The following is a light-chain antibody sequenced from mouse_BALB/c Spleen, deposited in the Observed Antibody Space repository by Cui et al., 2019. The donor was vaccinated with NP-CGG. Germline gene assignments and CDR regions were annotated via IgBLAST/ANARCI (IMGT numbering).Light chain of an antibody. CDR1: TGAVTTSNY. V-gene: IGLV1*01. Sequence: QAVLPQYSALTTSPGETVTLTCRSSTGAVTTSNYANWVQEKPDHLFTGLIGGTNNRAPGVPARFSGSLIGDKAALTITGAQTEDETIYFCALWYSNHWVFGGGTKLTVL. CDR3: ALWYSNHWV. J-gene: IGLJ1*01. CDR2: GTN.